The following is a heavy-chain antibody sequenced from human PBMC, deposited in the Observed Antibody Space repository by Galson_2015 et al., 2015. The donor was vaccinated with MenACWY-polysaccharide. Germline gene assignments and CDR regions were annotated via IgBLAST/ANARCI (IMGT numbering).Heavy chain of an antibody. J-gene: IGHJ5*01. V-gene: IGHV1-18*01. CDR2: ISAYNGNI. CDR1: GYTFTSYG. Sequence: SVKVSCTASGYTFTSYGINWIRQAPGQGLEWLGWISAYNGNINFAPSFQVRLTMTMDKSTSTAFMELKSLRSDDTAVYYCARGLPSDIAARPTWFYSCGQVTLLTVSS. D-gene: IGHD6-6*01. CDR3: ARGLPSDIAARPTWFYS.